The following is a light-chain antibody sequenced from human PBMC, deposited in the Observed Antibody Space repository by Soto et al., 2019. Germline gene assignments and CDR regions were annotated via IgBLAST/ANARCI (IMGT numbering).Light chain of an antibody. V-gene: IGLV2-8*01. J-gene: IGLJ1*01. Sequence: QSVLTQPPSASGSPGQSVTISCTGTSNDIGFYNYVSWYQQHPGKAPKLLIYEVTKRPSGVPDRFSGSKSGNTASLTVSGLQAEDEADYYCSSYAGYNTYVFGTGTKLTVL. CDR3: SSYAGYNTYV. CDR2: EVT. CDR1: SNDIGFYNY.